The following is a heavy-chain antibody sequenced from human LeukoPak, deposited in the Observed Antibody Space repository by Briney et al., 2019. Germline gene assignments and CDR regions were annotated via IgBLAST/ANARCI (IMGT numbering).Heavy chain of an antibody. CDR3: AKVGGYSYGTVNFDY. Sequence: GGSLRLSCAASGFTFSSYGMDWVRQAPGKGLEWVANIREDESEKNYVDSVKGRFTISRDNSKNTLYLQMNSLRAEDTAVYYCAKVGGYSYGTVNFDYWGQGTLVTVSS. V-gene: IGHV3-7*03. J-gene: IGHJ4*02. D-gene: IGHD5-18*01. CDR2: IREDESEK. CDR1: GFTFSSYG.